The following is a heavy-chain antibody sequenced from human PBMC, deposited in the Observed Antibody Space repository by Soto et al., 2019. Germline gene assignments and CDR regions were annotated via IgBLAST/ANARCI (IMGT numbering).Heavy chain of an antibody. D-gene: IGHD3-22*01. V-gene: IGHV3-15*07. CDR2: IKSKTDGGTT. J-gene: IGHJ4*02. CDR3: TTDPVTMIVVVPSSG. Sequence: GGSMRLSCAASGFNFSNAWMSWVRQAPGKGLEWVGRIKSKTDGGTTDYAAPVKGRFTISREDSKNTLYLQMNSLKTEDTAVYYCTTDPVTMIVVVPSSGWGQGTLVTVSS. CDR1: GFNFSNAW.